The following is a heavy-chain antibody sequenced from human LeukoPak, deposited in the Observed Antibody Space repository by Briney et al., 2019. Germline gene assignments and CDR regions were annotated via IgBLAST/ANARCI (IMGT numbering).Heavy chain of an antibody. J-gene: IGHJ2*01. D-gene: IGHD6-19*01. CDR3: AKAPWGIAVADHRGHHWYFDL. CDR2: INTNTGNP. V-gene: IGHV7-4-1*02. CDR1: GYTFTSYA. Sequence: ASVKVSCKASGYTFTSYAMNWVRQAPGQGLEWMGWINTNTGNPTYAQGFTGRFVFSLDTSVSTAYLQISSLKAEDTAVYYCAKAPWGIAVADHRGHHWYFDLWGRGTLVTVSS.